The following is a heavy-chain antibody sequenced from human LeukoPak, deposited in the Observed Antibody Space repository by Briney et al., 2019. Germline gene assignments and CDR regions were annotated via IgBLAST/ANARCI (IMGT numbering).Heavy chain of an antibody. V-gene: IGHV3-66*01. CDR2: IYSGGST. Sequence: GGSLRLSCAASGFTVSSNYMSWVRQAPGKGLEWVLVIYSGGSTYYADSVKGRFTISRDNSKNTLYLQMNSLRAEDTAVYYCASIPHITFGGAPRYAFDIWGQGTMVTVSS. CDR3: ASIPHITFGGAPRYAFDI. D-gene: IGHD3-16*01. J-gene: IGHJ3*02. CDR1: GFTVSSNY.